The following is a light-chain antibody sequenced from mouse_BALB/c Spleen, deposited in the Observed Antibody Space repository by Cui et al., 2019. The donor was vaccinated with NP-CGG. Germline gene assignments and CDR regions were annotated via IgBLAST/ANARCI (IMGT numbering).Light chain of an antibody. V-gene: IGLV1*01. CDR3: ALWYSNHWV. Sequence: QAVVTQASAIPTSPGETVTLACRSSAGAVTTSNHANWVQEKPDHLFTGLIGGTNNRVPGVPARFSGSLIGDKAALTITGAQTEDEAIYFCALWYSNHWVFGGGTKLTVL. CDR1: AGAVTTSNH. CDR2: GTN. J-gene: IGLJ1*01.